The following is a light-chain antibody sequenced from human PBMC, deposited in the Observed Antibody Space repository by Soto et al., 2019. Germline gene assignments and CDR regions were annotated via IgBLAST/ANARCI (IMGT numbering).Light chain of an antibody. CDR2: GAS. J-gene: IGKJ1*01. CDR3: QQYGSSPQT. Sequence: EIVMTQSPATLSVSPGESVTLSCRASQLFSSNLAWYQQKPGQAPRLLIYGASSRATGIPDRFSGSGSGTDFTLTISRLEPEDFAVYYCQQYGSSPQTFGQGTKVDIK. CDR1: QLFSSN. V-gene: IGKV3-20*01.